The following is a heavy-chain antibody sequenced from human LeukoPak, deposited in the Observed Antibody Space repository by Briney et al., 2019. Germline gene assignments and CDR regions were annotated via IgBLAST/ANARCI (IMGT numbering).Heavy chain of an antibody. CDR2: INPNSGGT. CDR3: ARDGRVGATTSDY. CDR1: GYTFTGYY. D-gene: IGHD1-26*01. V-gene: IGHV1-2*02. Sequence: ASVKVSCKASGYTFTGYYMHWVRQAPGQGLEGMGWINPNSGGTNYAQKFQGRVTMTRDTSISTAYMELSRLRSDDTAVYYCARDGRVGATTSDYWGQGTLVTVSS. J-gene: IGHJ4*02.